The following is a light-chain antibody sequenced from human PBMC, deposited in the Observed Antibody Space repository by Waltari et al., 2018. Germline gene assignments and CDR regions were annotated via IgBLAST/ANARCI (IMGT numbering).Light chain of an antibody. CDR3: QQSYSFLFT. CDR2: WAS. J-gene: IGKJ4*01. V-gene: IGKV4-1*01. CDR1: QSVLYSSNNKNY. Sequence: DIVMTQSPDSLAVSLGERATINCKSSQSVLYSSNNKNYLSWYQQKPGQPPKLFIYWASTRESGVPDRFSGSGSGTDFTLTISSLQAEDVAVYYCQQSYSFLFTFGGGTKVEIK.